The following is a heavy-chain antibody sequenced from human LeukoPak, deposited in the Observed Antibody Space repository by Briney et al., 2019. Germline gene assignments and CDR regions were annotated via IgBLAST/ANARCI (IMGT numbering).Heavy chain of an antibody. CDR1: GFTFDDYA. V-gene: IGHV3-9*01. J-gene: IGHJ4*02. D-gene: IGHD6-19*01. Sequence: GRSLRLPCAASGFTFDDYAMHWVRQAPGKGLEWVSGISWNSGSIGYADSVKGRFTISRDNAKNSLYLQMNSLRAEDTALYYCAKGFRRSGGVDYWGQGTLVTVSS. CDR2: ISWNSGSI. CDR3: AKGFRRSGGVDY.